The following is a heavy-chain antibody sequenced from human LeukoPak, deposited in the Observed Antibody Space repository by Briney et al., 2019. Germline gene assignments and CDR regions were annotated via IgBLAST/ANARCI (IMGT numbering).Heavy chain of an antibody. CDR3: ARVFPSGYCSSTSCYRAYYMDV. Sequence: SETLSLTCTISGGSISSGSYYWSWIRQPAGKGLEWIGRIYTSGSTNYNPSLKSRVTISVDTSKNQFSLKLSSVTAADTAVYYCARVFPSGYCSSTSCYRAYYMDVWAKGPRSPSP. V-gene: IGHV4-61*02. J-gene: IGHJ6*03. CDR2: IYTSGST. CDR1: GGSISSGSYY. D-gene: IGHD2-2*01.